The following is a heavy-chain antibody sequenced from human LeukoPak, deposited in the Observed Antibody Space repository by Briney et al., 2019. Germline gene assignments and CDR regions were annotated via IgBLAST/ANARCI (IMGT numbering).Heavy chain of an antibody. Sequence: PSETLSLTCTVSGGSISNKYWSWIRQPPGKGLEWIGYIYYSGSTNYNPSLKSRVTISVDTSKNQFSLKLSSVTAADTAVYYCASSIRYSYGARGTYYFDYWGQGTLVTVSS. CDR1: GGSISNKY. CDR3: ASSIRYSYGARGTYYFDY. J-gene: IGHJ4*02. D-gene: IGHD5-18*01. CDR2: IYYSGST. V-gene: IGHV4-59*12.